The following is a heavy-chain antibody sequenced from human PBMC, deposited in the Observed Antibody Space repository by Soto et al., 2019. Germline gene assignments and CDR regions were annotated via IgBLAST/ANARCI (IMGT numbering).Heavy chain of an antibody. J-gene: IGHJ6*02. V-gene: IGHV4-34*01. Sequence: PSETLSLTCAVYGGSFSGYYWSWIRQPPGKGLEWIGEINHSGSTNYNPSLKSRVTISVDTSKNQFSLKLSSVTAADTAVYYCARCTIFGVVQKIYGMDVWGQGNTVT. CDR3: ARCTIFGVVQKIYGMDV. CDR1: GGSFSGYY. CDR2: INHSGST. D-gene: IGHD3-3*01.